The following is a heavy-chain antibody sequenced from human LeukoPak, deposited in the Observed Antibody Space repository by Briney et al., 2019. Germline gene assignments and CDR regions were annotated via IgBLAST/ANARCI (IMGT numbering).Heavy chain of an antibody. Sequence: ASVKVSCKASGGTFSSYAISWVRQAPGQGLEWMGGIIPIFGTANYAQKFQGRVTITADKSTSTAYMELSSLRSEDTAVYYCARAGIWFGELFFGWFDPWGQGTLVTVSS. CDR2: IIPIFGTA. CDR3: ARAGIWFGELFFGWFDP. V-gene: IGHV1-69*06. CDR1: GGTFSSYA. D-gene: IGHD3-10*01. J-gene: IGHJ5*02.